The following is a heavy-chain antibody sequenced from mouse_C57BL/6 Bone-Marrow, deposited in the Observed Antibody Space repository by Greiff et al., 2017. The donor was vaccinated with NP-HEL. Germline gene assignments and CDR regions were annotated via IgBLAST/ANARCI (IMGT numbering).Heavy chain of an antibody. D-gene: IGHD2-4*01. CDR3: ARDSYDYDEVYAMDY. J-gene: IGHJ4*01. CDR2: SRNKANDYTT. Sequence: EVQGVESGGGLVQSGRSLRLSCATSGFTFRDFYMEWVRQAPGKGLEWIAASRNKANDYTTEYSASLKGRFIVSRDTSKSILYLQMNALRAEDTAIYYCARDSYDYDEVYAMDYWGQGTSVTVSS. V-gene: IGHV7-1*01. CDR1: GFTFRDFY.